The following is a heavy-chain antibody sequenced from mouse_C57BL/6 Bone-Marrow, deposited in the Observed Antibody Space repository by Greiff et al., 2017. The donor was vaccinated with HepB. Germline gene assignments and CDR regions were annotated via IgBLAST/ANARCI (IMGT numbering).Heavy chain of an antibody. V-gene: IGHV1-18*01. J-gene: IGHJ2*01. D-gene: IGHD3-2*02. CDR2: INPNNGGT. CDR3: ARVQLRLYYFDY. CDR1: GYKFTDYN. Sequence: EVQLQQSGPELVKPGASVKIPCKASGYKFTDYNMDWVKQSHGKSLEWIGDINPNNGGTIYNQKFKGKATLTVDKSSSTAYMELRSLTSEDTAVYYCARVQLRLYYFDYWGQGATLTVSS.